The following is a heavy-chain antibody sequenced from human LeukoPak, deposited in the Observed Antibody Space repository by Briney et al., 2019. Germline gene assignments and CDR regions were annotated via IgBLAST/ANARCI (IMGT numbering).Heavy chain of an antibody. CDR2: INTNTGNP. D-gene: IGHD5-18*01. J-gene: IGHJ4*02. V-gene: IGHV7-4-1*02. CDR1: GYTFTSYG. CDR3: AGLQLGLDY. Sequence: ASVKVSCKASGYTFTSYGISWVRQAPGQGLEWMGWINTNTGNPTYAQGFTGRFVFSLDTSVSTAYLQISSLKAEDTAVYYCAGLQLGLDYWGQGTLVTVSS.